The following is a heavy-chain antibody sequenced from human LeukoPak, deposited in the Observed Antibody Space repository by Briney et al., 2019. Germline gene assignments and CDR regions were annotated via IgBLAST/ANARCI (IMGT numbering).Heavy chain of an antibody. V-gene: IGHV4-34*01. D-gene: IGHD1-7*01. CDR3: AREMRLELSYYGMDV. J-gene: IGHJ6*02. CDR1: GVSFSGYY. CDR2: INHSGST. Sequence: SETLSLTCAVYGVSFSGYYWSWVRQPPGKGLEWIGEINHSGSTNYNPSLKSRVTISVDTSKNQFSLKLSYVTAADTAVYYCAREMRLELSYYGMDVWGQGTTVTVSS.